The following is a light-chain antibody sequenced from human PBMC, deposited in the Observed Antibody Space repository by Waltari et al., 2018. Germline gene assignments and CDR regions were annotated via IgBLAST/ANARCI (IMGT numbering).Light chain of an antibody. CDR1: SSNIGAGYD. V-gene: IGLV1-40*01. Sequence: QSVLTQPPSVSGAPGQRVTISCTGSSSNIGAGYDVHWYQQLPGTAPKLLIYGNSNRPSGVPDRFSGSKSGTSAPLAITGLQAEDEADYYGQSYDSSLSGGVFGGGTKLTVL. CDR3: QSYDSSLSGGV. J-gene: IGLJ2*01. CDR2: GNS.